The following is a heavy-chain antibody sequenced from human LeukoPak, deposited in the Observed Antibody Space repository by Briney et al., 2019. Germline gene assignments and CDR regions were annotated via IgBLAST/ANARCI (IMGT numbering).Heavy chain of an antibody. CDR2: ISGSGGST. J-gene: IGHJ4*02. CDR3: AKVPLTGYKSNYFDY. V-gene: IGHV3-23*01. D-gene: IGHD3-9*01. CDR1: GFTSSSYA. Sequence: GGSLRLSCAASGFTSSSYAMSWVRQAPGKGLEWVSAISGSGGSTYYADSVKGRFTISRDNSKNTLYLQMNSLRAEDTAVYYCAKVPLTGYKSNYFDYWGQGTLVTVSS.